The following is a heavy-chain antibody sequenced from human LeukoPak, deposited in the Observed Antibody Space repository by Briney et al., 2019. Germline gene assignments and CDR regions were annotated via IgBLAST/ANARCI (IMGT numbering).Heavy chain of an antibody. CDR2: FDPEDGET. Sequence: ASVKVSCKVSGYTLTELSMHWVRQAPGKGLEWMGGFDPEDGETIYAQKFQGRVTMTEDTSTDTAYMELSSLRSEDTAVYYCARDQGPRWGSSWTLDNWFDPWGQGTLVTVSS. CDR3: ARDQGPRWGSSWTLDNWFDP. V-gene: IGHV1-24*01. D-gene: IGHD6-13*01. J-gene: IGHJ5*02. CDR1: GYTLTELS.